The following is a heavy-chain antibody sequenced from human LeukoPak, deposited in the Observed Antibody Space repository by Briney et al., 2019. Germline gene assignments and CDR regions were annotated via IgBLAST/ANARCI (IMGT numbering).Heavy chain of an antibody. CDR1: GVTLYTYA. Sequence: PGGCLRLSRAPAGVTLYTYAISSVSQARGRRLEWGSVLSGSGGNTYYTDSVKGRFTISRDKSKNKLYLEMNSLKAEDRAVYYCARDRCGDICFYGLDVWGQGTTVSVCS. D-gene: IGHD2-21*01. J-gene: IGHJ6*02. CDR3: ARDRCGDICFYGLDV. CDR2: LSGSGGNT. V-gene: IGHV3-23*01.